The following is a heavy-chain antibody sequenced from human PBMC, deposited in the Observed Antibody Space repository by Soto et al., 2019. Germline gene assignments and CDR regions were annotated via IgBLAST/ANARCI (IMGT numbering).Heavy chain of an antibody. CDR2: ISYDGSNK. CDR3: AKVSHYYGSGSYYNFDY. V-gene: IGHV3-30*18. Sequence: GGSLRLSCAASGFTFSSYGMHWVRQAPGKGLEWVAVISYDGSNKYYADSVKGRFTISRDNSKNTLYLQMNSLRAEDTAVYYCAKVSHYYGSGSYYNFDYWGQGTLVTVSS. J-gene: IGHJ4*02. D-gene: IGHD3-10*01. CDR1: GFTFSSYG.